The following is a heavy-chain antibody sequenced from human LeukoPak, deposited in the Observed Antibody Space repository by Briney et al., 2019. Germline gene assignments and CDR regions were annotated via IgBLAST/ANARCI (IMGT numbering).Heavy chain of an antibody. D-gene: IGHD6-19*01. CDR3: ARVNLDSSGWFSLDY. V-gene: IGHV3-23*01. J-gene: IGHJ4*02. CDR2: ISGSGGTT. CDR1: GFTVSSNY. Sequence: GGSLRLSCAASGFTVSSNYMNWVRQAPGKGLEWVSAISGSGGTTYYADSVKGRFTVSRDNSKNTVYLQMNSLRAEDTAVYYCARVNLDSSGWFSLDYWGQGTLVTVSS.